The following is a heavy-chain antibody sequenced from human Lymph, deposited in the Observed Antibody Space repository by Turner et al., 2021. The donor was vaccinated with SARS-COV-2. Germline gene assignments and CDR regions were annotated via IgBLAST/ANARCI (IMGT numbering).Heavy chain of an antibody. CDR2: ISYDGSNK. V-gene: IGHV3-30*04. Sequence: QVQLVAAGGGVVQPGRSLRLYCTASGFTFSSYAMHLDRQAPGKGLVWVSLISYDGSNKYYADSVKGRFTISRDNSKNTLYLQMNSLRTEDTAVYYCAREMGSGSDYWGQGTLVTVSS. J-gene: IGHJ4*02. CDR1: GFTFSSYA. D-gene: IGHD3-10*01. CDR3: AREMGSGSDY.